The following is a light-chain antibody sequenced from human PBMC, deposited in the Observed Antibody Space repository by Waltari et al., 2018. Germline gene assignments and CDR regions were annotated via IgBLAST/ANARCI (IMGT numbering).Light chain of an antibody. CDR2: VNK. Sequence: QSVLTQAPSASGTPGQSVAISCSGRSSNIGSNTVNWYQQVPGTAPKLLISVNKARPSGVPDRCAGSKSGTSASLAISGLQSEDEADYYWAAWDVSLNGVVFGGGTKVTVL. CDR1: SSNIGSNT. J-gene: IGLJ3*02. V-gene: IGLV1-44*01. CDR3: AAWDVSLNGVV.